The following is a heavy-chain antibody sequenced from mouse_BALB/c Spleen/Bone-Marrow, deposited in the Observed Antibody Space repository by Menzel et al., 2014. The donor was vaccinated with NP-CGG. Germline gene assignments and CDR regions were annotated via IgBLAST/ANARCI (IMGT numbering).Heavy chain of an antibody. CDR2: IDPANGNT. J-gene: IGHJ3*01. Sequence: EVQLQQSGAELVKPGASVKLSCTASGFNIKDTYMHWVKQRPEQGLEWIGRIDPANGNTKYDPKFQGKATITAGTSSNTAYLQLSSLTSEDTAVYYCANYYYGSTLFAYWGQGTMVTVS. D-gene: IGHD1-1*01. V-gene: IGHV14-3*02. CDR3: ANYYYGSTLFAY. CDR1: GFNIKDTY.